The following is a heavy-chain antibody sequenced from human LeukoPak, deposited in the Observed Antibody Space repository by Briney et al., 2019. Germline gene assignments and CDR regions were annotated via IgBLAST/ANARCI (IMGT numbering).Heavy chain of an antibody. D-gene: IGHD2-15*01. V-gene: IGHV4-38-2*02. J-gene: IGHJ4*02. CDR1: GDSISYFY. Sequence: SETLSLTCSVSGDSISYFYWSWIRQAAGKGLEWIGSIYHSGSTYYNPSLKSRVTISVDTSKNQFSLKLSSVTAADTAVYYCARVMILGPIDYWGQGTLVTVSS. CDR3: ARVMILGPIDY. CDR2: IYHSGST.